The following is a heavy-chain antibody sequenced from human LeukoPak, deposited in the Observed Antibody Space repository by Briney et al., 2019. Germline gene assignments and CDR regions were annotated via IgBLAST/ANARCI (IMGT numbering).Heavy chain of an antibody. J-gene: IGHJ4*02. CDR2: IKQDGSEK. CDR1: GFTFSSYW. D-gene: IGHD3-9*01. V-gene: IGHV3-7*01. Sequence: PGGSLRLSCAASGFTFSSYWMSWVRQAPGKGLEWVANIKQDGSEKYYVDSVKGRFTISRDNAKNSLYLQMNSLRAEDTAVYYCARSIRYYDILTGYYIEYYFDYWGQGTLVTVSS. CDR3: ARSIRYYDILTGYYIEYYFDY.